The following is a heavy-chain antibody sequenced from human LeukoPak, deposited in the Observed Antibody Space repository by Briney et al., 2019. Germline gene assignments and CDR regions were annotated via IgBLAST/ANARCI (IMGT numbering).Heavy chain of an antibody. CDR3: ARRITGYSSSWPNNWFDP. J-gene: IGHJ5*02. CDR1: GYTFTGYY. Sequence: ASVKVSCKASGYTFTGYYMHRVRQAPGQGLEWMGWINPNSGGTNYAQKFQGRVTMTRDTSISTAYMELSRLRSDDTAVYYCARRITGYSSSWPNNWFDPWGQGTLVTVSS. V-gene: IGHV1-2*02. CDR2: INPNSGGT. D-gene: IGHD6-13*01.